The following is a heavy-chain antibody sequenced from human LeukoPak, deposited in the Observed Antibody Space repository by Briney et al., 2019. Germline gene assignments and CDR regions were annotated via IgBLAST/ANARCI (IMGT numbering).Heavy chain of an antibody. CDR1: GGSISSYY. J-gene: IGHJ5*02. V-gene: IGHV4-59*08. Sequence: SETLSLTCTVSGGSISSYYWSWIRQPPGKGLEWIGYIYYSGSTNYNPSLKSRVTISVDTSKNQFSLKLSSVTAADTGVYYCARVMLIGYCTGGSCYSWFDPWGQGTLVTVSS. D-gene: IGHD2-15*01. CDR2: IYYSGST. CDR3: ARVMLIGYCTGGSCYSWFDP.